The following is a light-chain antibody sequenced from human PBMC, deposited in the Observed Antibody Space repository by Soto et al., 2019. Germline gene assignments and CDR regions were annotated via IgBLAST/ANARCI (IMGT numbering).Light chain of an antibody. J-gene: IGLJ3*02. V-gene: IGLV4-69*01. CDR1: SGHSSYT. CDR2: VNSDGSH. CDR3: QTWATGIRA. Sequence: QSVLTQSPSASASLGASVNLTCTLHSGHSSYTSAWHQQQPEKAPRYLTMVNSDGSHTKGDVSPDRFAGSISGAECYLTTSRIQSEDEADYYWQTWATGIRAFGGGTKVT.